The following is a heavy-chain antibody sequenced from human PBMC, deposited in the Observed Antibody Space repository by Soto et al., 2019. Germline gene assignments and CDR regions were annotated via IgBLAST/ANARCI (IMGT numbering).Heavy chain of an antibody. D-gene: IGHD1-26*01. CDR2: ITSNSIYK. Sequence: EVQLVESGGGLVKPGGSLRLSCAASGFTFSDYDMTWVRQAPGKGLEWVSSITSNSIYKYSADSLKGRFTISRDNAKNTPFLQINSLRAEDTAVYYCARDLSGGNYYYHGLDVWGQGTTVTVSS. CDR3: ARDLSGGNYYYHGLDV. CDR1: GFTFSDYD. J-gene: IGHJ6*02. V-gene: IGHV3-21*01.